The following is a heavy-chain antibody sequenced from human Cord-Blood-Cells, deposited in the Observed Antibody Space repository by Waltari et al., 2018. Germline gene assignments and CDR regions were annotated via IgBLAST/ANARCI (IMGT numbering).Heavy chain of an antibody. J-gene: IGHJ6*02. Sequence: EVQLVESGGGLVKPGGSLRLSCAASGFTFSNAWMSWVRQAPGKGLEWVGRIKSKTDGGTTDYAAPVKGRFTISRDDSKNTLYLQMNSLKTEDTAVYYCTTDRYCSGGSCYWATLYYYGMDVWGQGTTVTVSS. CDR2: IKSKTDGGTT. V-gene: IGHV3-15*01. CDR1: GFTFSNAW. D-gene: IGHD2-15*01. CDR3: TTDRYCSGGSCYWATLYYYGMDV.